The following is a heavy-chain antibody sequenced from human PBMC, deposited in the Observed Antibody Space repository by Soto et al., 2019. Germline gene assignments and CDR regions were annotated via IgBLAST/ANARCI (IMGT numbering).Heavy chain of an antibody. Sequence: SLRLSCAASGFTFSSYGMHWVRQAPGKGLEWVAVISYDGSNKYYADSVKGRFTISRDNSKNTLYLQMNSLRAEDTAVYYCAKDHLLRSLDYWGQGTLVTVSS. CDR2: ISYDGSNK. CDR3: AKDHLLRSLDY. J-gene: IGHJ4*02. D-gene: IGHD4-17*01. V-gene: IGHV3-30*18. CDR1: GFTFSSYG.